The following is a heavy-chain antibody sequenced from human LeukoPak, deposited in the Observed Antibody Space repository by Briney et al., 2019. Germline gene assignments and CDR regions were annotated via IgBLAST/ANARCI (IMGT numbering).Heavy chain of an antibody. CDR2: IYYSGNT. CDR1: GGSISSSSYY. J-gene: IGHJ4*02. Sequence: SETLSLTCTVSGGSISSSSYYWGWIRQPPGKGLQWIGSIYYSGNTYYNPSLKSRVTISVDTSKNQFSLRLSSVTAADTAVYYCARGPTAGIWQFDYWGQGTLVTVSS. D-gene: IGHD4-11*01. CDR3: ARGPTAGIWQFDY. V-gene: IGHV4-39*07.